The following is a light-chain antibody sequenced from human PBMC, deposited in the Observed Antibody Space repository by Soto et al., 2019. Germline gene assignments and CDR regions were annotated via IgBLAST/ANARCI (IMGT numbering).Light chain of an antibody. J-gene: IGLJ1*01. Sequence: QSALTQPASVSGSPGQSITISCTGTSSDVGSYDLVSWYQHHPGKVPKLMVNEGTKRPSGVSDRFSGSKSGNTASLTISGLQAEDEADYYCYSYAGDSLYVFGTGTKVTVL. CDR3: YSYAGDSLYV. V-gene: IGLV2-23*01. CDR2: EGT. CDR1: SSDVGSYDL.